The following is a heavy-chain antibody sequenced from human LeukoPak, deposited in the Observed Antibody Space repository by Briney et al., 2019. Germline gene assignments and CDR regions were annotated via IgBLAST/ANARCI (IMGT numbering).Heavy chain of an antibody. CDR3: AKDRTSYYDFWSGYYPGGFDY. V-gene: IGHV3-23*01. CDR2: ISGSGGST. J-gene: IGHJ4*02. CDR1: GFTFSSYA. D-gene: IGHD3-3*01. Sequence: HPGGSLRLSCAASGFTFSSYAMSWVRQAPGKGLEWVSAISGSGGSTYYADSVKGRFTISRDNSKNTLYLQMNSLRAEDTAVYYCAKDRTSYYDFWSGYYPGGFDYWGQGTLVTVSS.